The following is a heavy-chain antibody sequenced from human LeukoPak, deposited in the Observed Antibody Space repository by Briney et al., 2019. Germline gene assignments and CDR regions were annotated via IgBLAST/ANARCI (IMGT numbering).Heavy chain of an antibody. D-gene: IGHD6-13*01. CDR3: ARSGIATAYTYNWLDP. CDR1: GGSISSYY. V-gene: IGHV4-59*01. CDR2: INYNGST. J-gene: IGHJ5*02. Sequence: SETLSLTCTVSGGSISSYYWSWIRQPPGKGLEWIGYINYNGSTNYNPSLKSRVTMSVDTSKNQFSLKLSSVTAADTAVYYCARSGIATAYTYNWLDPWGQGTLVTVSS.